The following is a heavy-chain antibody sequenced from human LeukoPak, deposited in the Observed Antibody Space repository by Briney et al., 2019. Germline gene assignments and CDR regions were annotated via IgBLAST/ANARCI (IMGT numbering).Heavy chain of an antibody. D-gene: IGHD4-4*01. CDR2: IYYSGST. CDR3: ASARGDGYSNYGRYLDY. CDR1: GGSISDGGYY. J-gene: IGHJ4*02. Sequence: SETLSLTCTVSGGSISDGGYYWSWIRQHPGKGLEWIGYIYYSGSTYYNPSLKSRVTISVDTSKNQFSLKLSSVTAADTVVYYCASARGDGYSNYGRYLDYWGQGTLVTVSS. V-gene: IGHV4-31*03.